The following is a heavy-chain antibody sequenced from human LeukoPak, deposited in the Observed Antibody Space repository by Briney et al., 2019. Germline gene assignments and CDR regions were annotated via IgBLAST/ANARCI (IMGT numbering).Heavy chain of an antibody. J-gene: IGHJ3*02. CDR1: GGSINSHY. V-gene: IGHV4-59*11. Sequence: PSETLSLTCTVSGGSINSHYWSWIRQPPGKGLEWIGYIYYSGSTNYNPSLTSRVTISVDTSKNQFSLNLSSVTAADTAVYYCARDRRGYATAFDIWGQGTMVTVFS. D-gene: IGHD5-12*01. CDR3: ARDRRGYATAFDI. CDR2: IYYSGST.